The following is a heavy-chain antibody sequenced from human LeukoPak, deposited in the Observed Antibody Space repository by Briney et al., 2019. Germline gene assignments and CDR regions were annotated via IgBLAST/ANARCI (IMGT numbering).Heavy chain of an antibody. V-gene: IGHV4-4*02. D-gene: IGHD3-3*01. Sequence: PSETLSLTCAVSGGSISSSNWWSWVRQPPGKGLEWIGEIYHSGSTNYNPSLKSRVTMSVDTSKNQFSLKLSSVTAADTAVYYCARDRNSIFGVVSIYWFDPWGQGTLVTVSS. CDR3: ARDRNSIFGVVSIYWFDP. CDR2: IYHSGST. CDR1: GGSISSSNW. J-gene: IGHJ5*02.